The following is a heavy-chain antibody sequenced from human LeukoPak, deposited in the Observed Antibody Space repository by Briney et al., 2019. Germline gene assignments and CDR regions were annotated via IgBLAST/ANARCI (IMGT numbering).Heavy chain of an antibody. CDR3: ASGPSKYYYYYGMDV. J-gene: IGHJ6*02. CDR2: IYYSGST. V-gene: IGHV4-31*03. Sequence: SQTLSLTCTVSGGSISSGGYYWSWIRQHPGKGLEWIGYIYYSGSTYYNPSLKSRVTISVDTSKNRFSLKLSSVTAADTAVYYCASGPSKYYYYYGMDVWGQGTTVTVSS. CDR1: GGSISSGGYY.